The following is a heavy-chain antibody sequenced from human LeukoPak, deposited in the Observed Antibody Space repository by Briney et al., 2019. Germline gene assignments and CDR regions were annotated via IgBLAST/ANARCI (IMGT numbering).Heavy chain of an antibody. D-gene: IGHD2-2*01. V-gene: IGHV3-74*01. J-gene: IGHJ5*02. CDR3: ARGRGSTRRPNWFDP. CDR2: INSDGSST. CDR1: GFTFSSYW. Sequence: GGSLRLSCAASGFTFSSYWMHWVRQAPGKGLVWVSRINSDGSSTSYADSVKGRFTISRDNAKNTLYLQMNSLRAEDTAVYYCARGRGSTRRPNWFDPWGQGTLVTVSS.